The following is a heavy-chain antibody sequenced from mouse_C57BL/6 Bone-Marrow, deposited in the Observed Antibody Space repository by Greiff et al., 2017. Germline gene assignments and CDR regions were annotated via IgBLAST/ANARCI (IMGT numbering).Heavy chain of an antibody. V-gene: IGHV1-53*01. Sequence: VQLQQPGTELVKPGASVKLSCKASGYTFTSYWMHWVKQRPGQGLEWIGNITPSNGGTNYNEKFKSKATLTVDKSSRTAYMQLSSLTSDDSLFFYCARVLALCAYGGQGTLVTVSA. CDR2: ITPSNGGT. CDR1: GYTFTSYW. CDR3: ARVLALCAY. J-gene: IGHJ3*01.